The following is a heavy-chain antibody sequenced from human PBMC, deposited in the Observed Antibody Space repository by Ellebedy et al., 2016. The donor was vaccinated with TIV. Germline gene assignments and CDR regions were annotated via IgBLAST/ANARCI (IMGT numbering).Heavy chain of an antibody. CDR2: INSDGSGT. CDR3: ARDRWAEYTFDI. V-gene: IGHV3-74*01. CDR1: GFSFSNYW. D-gene: IGHD6-6*01. J-gene: IGHJ3*02. Sequence: GESLKISCVASGFSFSNYWIHWVRQVPGEGLVWVSRINSDGSGTSYADSVKGRFRISRDNAENTVSLQRNSLRAEDTAIYYCARDRWAEYTFDIWGQGTMVTVSS.